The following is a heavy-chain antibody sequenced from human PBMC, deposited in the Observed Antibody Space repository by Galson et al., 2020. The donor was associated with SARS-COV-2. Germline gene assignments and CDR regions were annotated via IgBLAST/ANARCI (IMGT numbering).Heavy chain of an antibody. CDR2: LSASGGST. CDR1: GFTFSSYA. V-gene: IGHV3-23*01. Sequence: GGSLTLSCAASGFTFSSYAMSWVRQAPGKGLEWDSTLSASGGSTYYADPVNGRFTITRDNSKNTLHLQMISLGAEDTAVYYCSNDGGLWSYDLWAGFFPNIDAWGHGTLVTAPS. CDR3: SNDGGLWSYDLWAGFFPNIDA. D-gene: IGHD3-3*01. J-gene: IGHJ5*01.